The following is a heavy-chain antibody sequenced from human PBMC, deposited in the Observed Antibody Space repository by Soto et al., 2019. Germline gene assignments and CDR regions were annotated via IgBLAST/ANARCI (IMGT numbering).Heavy chain of an antibody. V-gene: IGHV3-15*01. CDR1: GFTFSNAW. Sequence: GGSLRLSCAASGFTFSNAWMSWVRQAPGKGLEWVGRIKSNTDCGTTDYAAPVKGRFTISRDDSKNTLYLQMNSLKTEDTAVYYCTTGLDGSYYYWGQGTLVTVSS. CDR2: IKSNTDCGTT. J-gene: IGHJ4*02. D-gene: IGHD1-26*01. CDR3: TTGLDGSYYY.